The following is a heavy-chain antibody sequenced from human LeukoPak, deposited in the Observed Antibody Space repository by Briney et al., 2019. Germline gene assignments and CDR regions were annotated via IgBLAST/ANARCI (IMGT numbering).Heavy chain of an antibody. D-gene: IGHD3-10*01. Sequence: ASVKVSCKASGYTFTSYGISWVRQAPGQGLEWMGWISAYNGDTNHAQKLQGRVTMTTDTSTTTAYMELRSLRSDDTAVYYCARGAYDSGTYNWFDPWGQGTLVTVSS. J-gene: IGHJ5*02. CDR3: ARGAYDSGTYNWFDP. CDR2: ISAYNGDT. CDR1: GYTFTSYG. V-gene: IGHV1-18*04.